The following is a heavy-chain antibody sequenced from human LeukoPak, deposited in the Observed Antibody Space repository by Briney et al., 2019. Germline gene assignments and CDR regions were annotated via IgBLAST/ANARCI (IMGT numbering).Heavy chain of an antibody. CDR1: GFTFSNYA. CDR2: ISYDGSNK. J-gene: IGHJ4*02. CDR3: ARGKDIAAAGDPLDY. V-gene: IGHV3-30-3*01. D-gene: IGHD6-13*01. Sequence: GGSLRLSCAASGFTFSNYAVHWVRQAPGKGLEWVAAISYDGSNKYYADSVKGRFTVSRENPKNTLYLQIISLRTEDTAMYYCARGKDIAAAGDPLDYWGQGTLVTVSS.